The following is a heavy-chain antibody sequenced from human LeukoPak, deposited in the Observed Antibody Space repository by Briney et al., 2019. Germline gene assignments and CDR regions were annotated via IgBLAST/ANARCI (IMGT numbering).Heavy chain of an antibody. D-gene: IGHD1-20*01. CDR3: ARPPHNWKYFDA. V-gene: IGHV4-34*01. J-gene: IGHJ4*02. CDR1: DRSFSSYL. Sequence: SETLSLTCLLSDRSFSSYLWSWIRQPPGKGLEWIGDINHSGTTNFNPSLKSRVTISIDTSEKQFSLKLSSVTAADTAVYYCARPPHNWKYFDAWGQGTLVTVSS. CDR2: INHSGTT.